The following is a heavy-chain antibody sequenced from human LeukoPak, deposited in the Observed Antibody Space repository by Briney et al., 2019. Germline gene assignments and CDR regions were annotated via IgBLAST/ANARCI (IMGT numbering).Heavy chain of an antibody. CDR1: GFTFSSYA. V-gene: IGHV3-30*01. D-gene: IGHD6-19*01. Sequence: GGSLRLSCAASGFTFSSYAMHWVRQAPGKGLEWVAAISYDGSNKYHAESVKGRFTISRDNSKNTLYLQMNSLRDEDTAVYYCASTYTSGWSKPFDFWGQGTLVTVTS. J-gene: IGHJ4*02. CDR3: ASTYTSGWSKPFDF. CDR2: ISYDGSNK.